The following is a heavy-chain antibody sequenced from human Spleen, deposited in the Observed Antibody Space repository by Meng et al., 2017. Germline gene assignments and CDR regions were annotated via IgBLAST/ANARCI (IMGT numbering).Heavy chain of an antibody. D-gene: IGHD4-11*01. J-gene: IGHJ4*02. V-gene: IGHV4-34*01. CDR1: GGSFSDST. CDR2: INHSGST. CDR3: ARGPTTMAHDFDY. Sequence: RQEGGAGVLRSSETLALTWVVSGGSFSDSTWGWIRQPPGKGLEWIGEINHSGSTNYNPSLESRATISVDTSQNNLSLKLSAVTAADSAVYYCARGPTTMAHDFDYWGQGTLVTVSS.